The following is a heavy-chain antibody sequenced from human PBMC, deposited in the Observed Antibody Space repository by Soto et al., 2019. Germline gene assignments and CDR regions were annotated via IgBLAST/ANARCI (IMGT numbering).Heavy chain of an antibody. V-gene: IGHV4-30-4*01. CDR2: IYYSGST. J-gene: IGHJ5*02. D-gene: IGHD3-22*01. Sequence: ASETLSLTCTVSGGSISSGDYYWSWIRQPPGKGLEWIGYIYYSGSTYYNPSLKSRVTISVDTSKNQFSLKLSSVTAADTAVYYCARATAYYYDSSGYPGYWFDPWGQGTLVTVS. CDR1: GGSISSGDYY. CDR3: ARATAYYYDSSGYPGYWFDP.